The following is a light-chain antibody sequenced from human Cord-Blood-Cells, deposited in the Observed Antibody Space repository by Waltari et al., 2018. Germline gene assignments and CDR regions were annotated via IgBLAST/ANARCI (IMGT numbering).Light chain of an antibody. CDR1: SSDLGGDNY. J-gene: IGLJ2*01. V-gene: IGLV2-8*01. Sequence: QSALTQPPSASGSPGQSVTISCTGTSSDLGGDNYVSWYQQHPGKAPKLMIYEVSKRPSGVPDRFSGSKSGNTASLTVSGLQAEDEADYYCSSYAGSNNLVFGGGTKLTVL. CDR3: SSYAGSNNLV. CDR2: EVS.